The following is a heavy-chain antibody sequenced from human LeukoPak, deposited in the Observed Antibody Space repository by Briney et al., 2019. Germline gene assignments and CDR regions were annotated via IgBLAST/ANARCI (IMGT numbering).Heavy chain of an antibody. D-gene: IGHD2-8*01. J-gene: IGHJ4*02. Sequence: GESLKISCKGSGYSFTSYWIGWVRQMPGKGLEWMGIIYPGDSDTRYSPSFQGQVTISADKSISTAYLQMNSLRAEDTAVYYCAKDVYGPYYFDYWGQGTLVTVSS. V-gene: IGHV5-51*01. CDR2: IYPGDSDT. CDR1: GYSFTSYW. CDR3: AKDVYGPYYFDY.